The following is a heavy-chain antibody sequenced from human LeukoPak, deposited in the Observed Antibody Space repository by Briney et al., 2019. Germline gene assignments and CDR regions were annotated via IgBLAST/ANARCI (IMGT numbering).Heavy chain of an antibody. CDR3: ARKSISGSSLSYFDY. D-gene: IGHD3-22*01. CDR1: GGSISSYY. J-gene: IGHJ4*02. V-gene: IGHV4-59*01. Sequence: SETLSLSCTVSGGSISSYYWSWIRQPPGKGLEWIGNIYDSGSTNYNPSLKSRVTISVDTSKNQCSLKLSSVTAADTAVYYCARKSISGSSLSYFDYWGQGTLVNVSS. CDR2: IYDSGST.